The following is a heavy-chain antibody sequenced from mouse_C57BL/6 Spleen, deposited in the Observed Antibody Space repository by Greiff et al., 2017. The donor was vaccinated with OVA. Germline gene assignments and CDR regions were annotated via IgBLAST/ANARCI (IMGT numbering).Heavy chain of an antibody. CDR3: ARKMKSGLAMKVFDY. CDR2: IDPSDSYT. Sequence: VQLQQPGAELVRPGTSVKLSCKASGYTFTSYWMHWVKQRPGQGLEWIGVIDPSDSYTNYNQKFKGKATLTVDTSSSTAYMQLSSLTSEDSAVYYCARKMKSGLAMKVFDYWGQGTTLTVSS. V-gene: IGHV1-59*01. D-gene: IGHD2-3*01. CDR1: GYTFTSYW. J-gene: IGHJ2*01.